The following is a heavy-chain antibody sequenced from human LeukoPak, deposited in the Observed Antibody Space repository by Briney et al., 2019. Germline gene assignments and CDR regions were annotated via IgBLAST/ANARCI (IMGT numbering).Heavy chain of an antibody. CDR3: AKVKSGSYFDY. D-gene: IGHD1-26*01. CDR1: GFIVSTNY. CDR2: LYSGGTT. J-gene: IGHJ4*02. Sequence: PGGSLRLSCAASGFIVSTNYISWVRQAPGKGLEWVSVLYSGGTTYYADSVKGRFTISRDNSKNTLYLQMNSLRAEDTAVFYCAKVKSGSYFDYWGQGTLVTVSS. V-gene: IGHV3-66*01.